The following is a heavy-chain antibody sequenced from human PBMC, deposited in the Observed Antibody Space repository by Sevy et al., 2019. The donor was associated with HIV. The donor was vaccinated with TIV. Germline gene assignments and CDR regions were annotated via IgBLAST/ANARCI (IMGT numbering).Heavy chain of an antibody. Sequence: GESLKISRAASGFTFSDHYMDWVRQAPGKGLEWVGRTRNKANSYTTEYAASVKGRFTISRDDSKNSLYLQMNSLKTEDTAVYYCARDGYSGSYYDYWGQGTLVTVS. J-gene: IGHJ4*02. CDR2: TRNKANSYTT. V-gene: IGHV3-72*01. D-gene: IGHD1-26*01. CDR3: ARDGYSGSYYDY. CDR1: GFTFSDHY.